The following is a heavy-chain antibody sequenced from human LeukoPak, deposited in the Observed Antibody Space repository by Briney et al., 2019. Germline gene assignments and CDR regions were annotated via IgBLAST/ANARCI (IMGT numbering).Heavy chain of an antibody. CDR1: GGSISSSSYY. J-gene: IGHJ4*02. D-gene: IGHD3-3*01. Sequence: TSETLSLTCTVSGGSISSSSYYWVWIRQPPGKGLEWIGEINHSGSTNSGRTNYNSSLRSRLTISLDTSKNQFSLKLSSVTAADTAVYYCARGLVTTFGAFAVPLYFDYWSQGTLVTVSS. CDR2: INHSGSTNSGRT. V-gene: IGHV4-39*02. CDR3: ARGLVTTFGAFAVPLYFDY.